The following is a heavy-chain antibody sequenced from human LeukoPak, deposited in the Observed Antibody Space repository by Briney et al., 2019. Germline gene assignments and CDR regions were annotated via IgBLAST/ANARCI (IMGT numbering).Heavy chain of an antibody. CDR1: GYTFTGYY. Sequence: GASVKVSCKASGYTFTGYYMHWVRQAPGQGLEWMGWINPNSGGTNYAQKFQGRVTMTRDTSISTAYMELSRLRSDDTAVYHCAREPPENYYDSSGLFDYWGQGTLVTVSS. D-gene: IGHD3-22*01. V-gene: IGHV1-2*02. CDR3: AREPPENYYDSSGLFDY. CDR2: INPNSGGT. J-gene: IGHJ4*02.